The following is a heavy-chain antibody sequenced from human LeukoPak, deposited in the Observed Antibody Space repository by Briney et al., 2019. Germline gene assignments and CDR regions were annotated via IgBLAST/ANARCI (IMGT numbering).Heavy chain of an antibody. J-gene: IGHJ4*02. Sequence: GGSLRLSCAASGFTFSSYSMSWVRQAPGKGLEWVSSISGSGGRIDYADSVKGRFTISRDNSKNTLSLQMNSLTAEDTAVYYCAKNPRLEGWVYFDSWGQGILVTVSS. CDR1: GFTFSSYS. CDR2: ISGSGGRI. D-gene: IGHD1-1*01. V-gene: IGHV3-23*01. CDR3: AKNPRLEGWVYFDS.